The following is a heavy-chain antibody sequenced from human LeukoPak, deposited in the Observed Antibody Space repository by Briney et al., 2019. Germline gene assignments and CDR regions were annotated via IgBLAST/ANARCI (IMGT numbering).Heavy chain of an antibody. CDR3: ARHGLVAARHAFDI. D-gene: IGHD6-6*01. J-gene: IGHJ3*02. CDR2: INHSGST. Sequence: SETLSLTCAVFYGPFSGYYWSWIRQPPGKGLEGIGEINHSGSTNYNPSLKSRVTISVDTSKDQFSLKLNSVTAADTAVYYCARHGLVAARHAFDIWGQGTMVTVSS. CDR1: YGPFSGYY. V-gene: IGHV4-34*01.